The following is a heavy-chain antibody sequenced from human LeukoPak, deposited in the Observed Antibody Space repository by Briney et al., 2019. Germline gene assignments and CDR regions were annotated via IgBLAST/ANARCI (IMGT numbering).Heavy chain of an antibody. D-gene: IGHD3-10*01. CDR2: INPNSGGT. CDR3: ARVLYYYGSGSAFNY. CDR1: GYTFTGYY. J-gene: IGHJ4*02. Sequence: ASVKVSCKASGYTFTGYYMHWVRQAPGQGLEWMGWINPNSGGTNYAQKFQGRVTMTRDTSISTAYMELSRLRSDDTAVYYCARVLYYYGSGSAFNYWGQGTLVTVSS. V-gene: IGHV1-2*02.